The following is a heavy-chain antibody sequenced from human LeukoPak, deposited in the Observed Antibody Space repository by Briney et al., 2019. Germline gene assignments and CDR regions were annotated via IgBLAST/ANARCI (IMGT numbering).Heavy chain of an antibody. Sequence: ASVTVSCKASGYTFTSYYINWLRQDTGQGLEWLGLMNPNSCNTGYAQKFQGRVTMTRNTSISTAYMELSSLRSEDTAVYYCARGHSSSWFTLGYYYGMDVWGQGTTVTVSS. J-gene: IGHJ6*02. CDR1: GYTFTSYY. CDR2: MNPNSCNT. CDR3: ARGHSSSWFTLGYYYGMDV. D-gene: IGHD6-13*01. V-gene: IGHV1-8*01.